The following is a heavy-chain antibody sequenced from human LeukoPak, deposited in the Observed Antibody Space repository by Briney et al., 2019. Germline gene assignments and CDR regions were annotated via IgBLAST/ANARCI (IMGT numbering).Heavy chain of an antibody. D-gene: IGHD6-6*01. CDR2: INHSGST. Sequence: SETLSLTCAVYGGSFSGYYWSWIRQPPGKGLEWIGEINHSGSTNYNPSLKSRVAISVDTSKNQFSLKLSSVTAADAAVYYCARGRSIAARPRAFDIWGQGTMVTVSS. CDR1: GGSFSGYY. V-gene: IGHV4-34*01. CDR3: ARGRSIAARPRAFDI. J-gene: IGHJ3*02.